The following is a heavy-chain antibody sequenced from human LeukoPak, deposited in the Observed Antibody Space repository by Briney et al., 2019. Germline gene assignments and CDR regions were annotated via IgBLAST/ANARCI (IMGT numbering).Heavy chain of an antibody. V-gene: IGHV1-2*06. D-gene: IGHD3-22*01. CDR3: ARENEDYYDSSGYSFDY. CDR1: GYTFTGYY. J-gene: IGHJ4*02. CDR2: INPNSGST. Sequence: ASVKVSCKASGYTFTGYYIHWVRQAPGQGLEWIGRINPNSGSTNYAQKFQGRVTMARDTSISAAYMDLSRLRSDDTAIYYCARENEDYYDSSGYSFDYWGQGTLVTVSS.